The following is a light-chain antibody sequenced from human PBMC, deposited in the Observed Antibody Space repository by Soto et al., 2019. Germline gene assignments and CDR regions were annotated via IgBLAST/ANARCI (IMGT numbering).Light chain of an antibody. J-gene: IGKJ1*01. V-gene: IGKV1-5*01. CDR3: QQYNSYGT. CDR2: XAS. CDR1: RSISCW. Sequence: EININQPHSTLSASVGARVTIPXRASRSISCWFAWYQQKPGKATKXXIYXASSLESGVPSRFSGSGCGTEFTITISRLQADDVETYCCQQYNSYGTFGQGTKVDIK.